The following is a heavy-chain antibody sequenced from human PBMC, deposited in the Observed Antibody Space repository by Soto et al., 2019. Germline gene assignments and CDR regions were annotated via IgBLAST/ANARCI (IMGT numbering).Heavy chain of an antibody. D-gene: IGHD2-2*01. Sequence: QVQLVESGGGVVQPGRSLRLSCAASGFTFSSYGMHWVRQAPGKGLEWVAVISYDGSNKYYADSVKGRFTISRDNSKNTLYLQMNSLRAEETAVYYCAKAPAYCSSTSCYANPYYFDYWGQGTLVTVSS. CDR1: GFTFSSYG. J-gene: IGHJ4*02. V-gene: IGHV3-30*18. CDR2: ISYDGSNK. CDR3: AKAPAYCSSTSCYANPYYFDY.